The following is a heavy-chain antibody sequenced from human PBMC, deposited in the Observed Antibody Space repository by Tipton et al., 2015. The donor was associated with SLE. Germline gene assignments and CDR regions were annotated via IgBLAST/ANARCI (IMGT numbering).Heavy chain of an antibody. V-gene: IGHV4-39*07. CDR1: GGSISSPYFY. D-gene: IGHD6-13*01. Sequence: TLSLTCSVSGGSISSPYFYGAWIRQPPGKGLEWIGSIYSDGNAFFNPSLKSRLTLSRDTSKNQFSLKLTSVTAADTAVYYCARRGPFFIAPAFDIWGQGTMVTVSS. J-gene: IGHJ3*02. CDR2: IYSDGNA. CDR3: ARRGPFFIAPAFDI.